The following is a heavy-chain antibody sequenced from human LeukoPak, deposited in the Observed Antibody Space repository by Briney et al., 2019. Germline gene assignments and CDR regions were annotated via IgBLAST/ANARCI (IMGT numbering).Heavy chain of an antibody. J-gene: IGHJ2*01. CDR2: IGTAGDT. D-gene: IGHD5-12*01. V-gene: IGHV3-13*01. Sequence: PGGSLRLSCAASGFTFSNYDMYWVRQSTGKGLEWVSVIGTAGDTYYPGSVKGRFTISRENAKNSLYLQMNSLRAGDTAVYYCARVRKYSGYYSWYSDLWGRGTLVTVSS. CDR1: GFTFSNYD. CDR3: ARVRKYSGYYSWYSDL.